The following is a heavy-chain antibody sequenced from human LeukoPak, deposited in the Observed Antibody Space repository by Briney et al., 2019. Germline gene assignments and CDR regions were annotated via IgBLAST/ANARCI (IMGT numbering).Heavy chain of an antibody. V-gene: IGHV3-21*01. Sequence: GGSLRLSCAASGFTFSSYSMNWVRQAPGKGLEWVSSISSSSSYIYYADSVKGRFTISRDNAKNSLYLQMNSLRAEDTAVYYCARESISSWSSCYGMDVWGQGTTVTVSS. D-gene: IGHD6-13*01. CDR3: ARESISSWSSCYGMDV. CDR1: GFTFSSYS. CDR2: ISSSSSYI. J-gene: IGHJ6*02.